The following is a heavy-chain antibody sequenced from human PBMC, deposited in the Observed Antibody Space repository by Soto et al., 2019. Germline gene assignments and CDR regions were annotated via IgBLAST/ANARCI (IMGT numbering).Heavy chain of an antibody. J-gene: IGHJ4*02. Sequence: GGSLRLSCAASGFTFSSYAMSWVRQAPGKGLEWVSAISGSGGSTYYADSVKGRFTISRDNSKNTLYLQINSLRAEDTAVYYCAKDYTIVVVPAACFDYWGQGTLVTVSS. CDR3: AKDYTIVVVPAACFDY. CDR2: ISGSGGST. CDR1: GFTFSSYA. V-gene: IGHV3-23*01. D-gene: IGHD2-2*01.